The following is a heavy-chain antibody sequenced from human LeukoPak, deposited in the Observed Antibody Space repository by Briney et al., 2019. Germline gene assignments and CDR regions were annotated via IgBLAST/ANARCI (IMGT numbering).Heavy chain of an antibody. CDR2: ISYDGSNK. CDR1: GFTFSSYG. D-gene: IGHD1-1*01. Sequence: PGGSLRLSCAASGFTFSSYGMHWVRQASGKGLEWVAVISYDGSNKYYADSVKGRFTISRDNAKNTLYVQMNSLRAEDTAVYYCTRDWRKAGMDVWGQGTTVTVSS. CDR3: TRDWRKAGMDV. V-gene: IGHV3-30*03. J-gene: IGHJ6*02.